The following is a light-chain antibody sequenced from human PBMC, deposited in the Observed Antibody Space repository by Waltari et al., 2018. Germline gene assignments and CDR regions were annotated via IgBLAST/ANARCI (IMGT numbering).Light chain of an antibody. CDR1: STNIGQNY. CDR2: DKN. Sequence: QSVLTQPPSMSAAPGEKVTFSCSGSSTNIGQNYVSWYQQFPGAAPRLLIYDKNRRPSGIADRFPGSKSGTSATLDISGLQTGDEADYFCGAWDSSLRAVVFGGGTKVTVL. V-gene: IGLV1-51*01. CDR3: GAWDSSLRAVV. J-gene: IGLJ2*01.